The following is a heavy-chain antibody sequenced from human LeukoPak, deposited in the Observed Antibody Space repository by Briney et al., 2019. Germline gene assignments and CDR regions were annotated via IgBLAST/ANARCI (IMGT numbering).Heavy chain of an antibody. D-gene: IGHD3-10*01. CDR1: GFTFSSYE. CDR2: ISSSGSTI. CDR3: AREREGSGTPDWFDP. Sequence: GGSLRLSCAASGFTFSSYEMNWVRQAPGKGPEWVSYISSSGSTIYYADSVKGRFTISRDNAKNSLYLQMNSLRAEDTAVYYCAREREGSGTPDWFDPWGQGTLVTVSS. J-gene: IGHJ5*02. V-gene: IGHV3-48*03.